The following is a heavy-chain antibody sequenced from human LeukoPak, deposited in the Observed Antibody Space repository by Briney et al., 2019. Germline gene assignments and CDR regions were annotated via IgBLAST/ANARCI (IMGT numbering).Heavy chain of an antibody. CDR3: ARMGGGNTHPALFDY. J-gene: IGHJ4*02. CDR2: ISPSGGTT. Sequence: GGSLRLSCAASGFTFSSYGVNWVRQAPGKGLEWILAISPSGGTTYYADSVQGRFTISRSNSRNTLYLQMSSLRAEDTAVYYCARMGGGNTHPALFDYWGQGTLVTVSS. D-gene: IGHD3-16*01. V-gene: IGHV3-23*01. CDR1: GFTFSSYG.